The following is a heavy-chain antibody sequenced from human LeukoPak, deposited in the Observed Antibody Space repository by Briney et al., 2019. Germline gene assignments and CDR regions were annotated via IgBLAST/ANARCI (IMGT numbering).Heavy chain of an antibody. J-gene: IGHJ3*02. CDR2: ISSSSSYT. D-gene: IGHD1-26*01. CDR3: ASTVVWEAFDI. Sequence: GGSLGLSCGASGFTFSDYYMSWIRQAPGKGLEWVSYISSSSSYTNYADSVKGRFTISRDNAKNSLYLQMNSLRAEDTAVYYCASTVVWEAFDIWGQGTMVTVSS. V-gene: IGHV3-11*06. CDR1: GFTFSDYY.